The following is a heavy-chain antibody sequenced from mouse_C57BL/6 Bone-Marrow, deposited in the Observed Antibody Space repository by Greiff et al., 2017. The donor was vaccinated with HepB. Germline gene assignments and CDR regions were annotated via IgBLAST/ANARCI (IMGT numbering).Heavy chain of an antibody. CDR3: TIIYYYGSSYAMDY. J-gene: IGHJ4*01. V-gene: IGHV1-47*01. CDR2: FHPYNDDT. CDR1: GYTFTTYP. Sequence: VQLQQSGAELVKPGASVKMSCKASGYTFTTYPIEWKKQNHGKSLEWIGNFHPYNDDTKYNEKFKGKATLTVEKSSSTVYLELSRLTSDDSAVYYWTIIYYYGSSYAMDYWGQGTSVTVSS. D-gene: IGHD1-1*01.